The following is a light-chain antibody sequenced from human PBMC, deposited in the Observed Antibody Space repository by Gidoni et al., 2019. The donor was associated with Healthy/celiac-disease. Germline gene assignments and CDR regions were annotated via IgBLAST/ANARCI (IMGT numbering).Light chain of an antibody. V-gene: IGKV3-15*01. CDR1: QSVSSN. CDR3: QQYNNWPLRT. J-gene: IGKJ1*01. Sequence: EIVMTQSPATLSVSPGERATLSCRASQSVSSNLAWYQQKPGQAPRLPIYGASTRATGIPARFSGSGSGTEFTLTISSLQSEDFAVYYCQQYNNWPLRTFGQGTKVEIK. CDR2: GAS.